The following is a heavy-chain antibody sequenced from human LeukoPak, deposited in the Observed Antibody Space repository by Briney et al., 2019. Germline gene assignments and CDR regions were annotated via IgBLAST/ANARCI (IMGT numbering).Heavy chain of an antibody. J-gene: IGHJ4*02. CDR1: GFTFSSYA. Sequence: GRSLRLSCAASGFTFSSYAMHWVRQAPGKGLEWVAVISYDGSNRYYADSVKGRFTISGDNSKNTLYLQMNSLRAEDTAVYYCAKDPWRFGELSEFDYWGQGTLVTVSS. CDR3: AKDPWRFGELSEFDY. V-gene: IGHV3-30-3*01. CDR2: ISYDGSNR. D-gene: IGHD3-10*01.